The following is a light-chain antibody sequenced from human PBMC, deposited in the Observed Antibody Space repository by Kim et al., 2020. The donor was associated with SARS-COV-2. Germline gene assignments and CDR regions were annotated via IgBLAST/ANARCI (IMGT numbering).Light chain of an antibody. CDR3: QQWNSWPLT. CDR2: DAS. CDR1: QSVRSY. V-gene: IGKV3-11*01. Sequence: EVVLTQSPATLSLSPGERATLSCRASQSVRSYLAWYQQKSGQGPRLLIYDASNRATGIPARFSGSGSGTDFTLTISSLEPEDFAVYYCQQWNSWPLTFGEGTRLEIK. J-gene: IGKJ5*01.